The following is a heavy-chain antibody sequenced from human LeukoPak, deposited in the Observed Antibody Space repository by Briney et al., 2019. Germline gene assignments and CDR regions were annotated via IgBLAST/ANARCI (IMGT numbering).Heavy chain of an antibody. Sequence: GGSLRLSCAASGFTFSSYRMNWVRQAPGKGLEWVSSISSSSSYIYYADSVKGRFTISRDNAKNSLYLQMNSLRAEDTAVYYCARGITPYYFDYWGQGTLVTVSS. D-gene: IGHD3-16*01. CDR1: GFTFSSYR. CDR2: ISSSSSYI. V-gene: IGHV3-21*01. CDR3: ARGITPYYFDY. J-gene: IGHJ4*02.